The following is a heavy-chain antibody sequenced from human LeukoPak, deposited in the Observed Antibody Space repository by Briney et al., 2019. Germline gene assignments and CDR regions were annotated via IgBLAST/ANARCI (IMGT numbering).Heavy chain of an antibody. CDR2: ISAGSTNI. CDR1: GFTFTSYG. J-gene: IGHJ3*02. D-gene: IGHD4-11*01. V-gene: IGHV3-21*01. Sequence: GGSLRLSCATSGFTFTSYGMNWVRQAPGKGLEWVSYISAGSTNIFYADSFKGRFTISRDNAQNSLYLQMNSLRAEDTAVYYCARGVTTVIYDAFDIWGQGTMVIVSS. CDR3: ARGVTTVIYDAFDI.